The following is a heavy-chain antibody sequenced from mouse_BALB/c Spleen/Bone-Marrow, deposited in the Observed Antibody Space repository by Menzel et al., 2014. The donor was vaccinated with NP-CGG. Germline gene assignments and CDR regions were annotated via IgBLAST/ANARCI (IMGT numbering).Heavy chain of an antibody. CDR1: GFSFSNYG. J-gene: IGHJ3*01. CDR3: ARHAYYDQTEVSFVY. V-gene: IGHV5-9-2*01. CDR2: ISGDGRYT. D-gene: IGHD2-4*01. Sequence: EVKLQESGGGLVKSGGPLKLSCAASGFSFSNYGMSWVRQTPEKRLEWVATISGDGRYTFYSDSVKGRFTISRDNAKNNLYLQLSSLRSEDTALYYCARHAYYDQTEVSFVYWGQGTLVTVSA.